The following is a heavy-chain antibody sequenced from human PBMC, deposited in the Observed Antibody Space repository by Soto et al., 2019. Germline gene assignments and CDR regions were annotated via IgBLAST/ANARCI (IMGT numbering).Heavy chain of an antibody. Sequence: SSETMSLTCIVSGASISSYFWSWVRQPTGKGLEWIGHISNRGSPNYNPSLKSRVTISVDTSKNQFSLKLSSVTAADTAVYYCARAESSSSEGFDHWGRGTLVTVSS. V-gene: IGHV4-59*01. J-gene: IGHJ4*02. CDR1: GASISSYF. D-gene: IGHD6-6*01. CDR2: ISNRGSP. CDR3: ARAESSSSEGFDH.